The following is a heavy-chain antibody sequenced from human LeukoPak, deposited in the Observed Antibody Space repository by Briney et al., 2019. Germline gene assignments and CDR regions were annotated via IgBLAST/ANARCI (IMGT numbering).Heavy chain of an antibody. Sequence: PGGSLRLSCAASGFTFSSYAMLWVRQAPGKGLEWVAVISHDGSNAYYADSVKGRFTISRDNSKNTLYLQMSSLRAEDTAVYYCAKTHYYDSSGVPGDYWGQGTLVTVSS. J-gene: IGHJ4*02. CDR2: ISHDGSNA. D-gene: IGHD3-22*01. CDR1: GFTFSSYA. V-gene: IGHV3-30*18. CDR3: AKTHYYDSSGVPGDY.